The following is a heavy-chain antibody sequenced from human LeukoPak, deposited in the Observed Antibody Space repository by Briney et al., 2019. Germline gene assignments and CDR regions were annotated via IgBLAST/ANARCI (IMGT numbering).Heavy chain of an antibody. J-gene: IGHJ4*02. Sequence: GRSLRLSCAASGFTFSSYGMHWVRQAPGKGLEWVAVISYDGSNKYYADSVKGRFTISRDNSKNTLYLQMNSLRAEDTAVYYCTMIVDIVSTGYFDYWGQGTLVTVSS. CDR3: TMIVDIVSTGYFDY. V-gene: IGHV3-30*03. CDR2: ISYDGSNK. D-gene: IGHD5/OR15-5a*01. CDR1: GFTFSSYG.